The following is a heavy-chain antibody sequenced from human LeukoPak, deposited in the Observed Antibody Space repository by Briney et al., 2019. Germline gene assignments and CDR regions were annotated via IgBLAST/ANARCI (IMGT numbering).Heavy chain of an antibody. CDR2: IRYDGSNK. V-gene: IGHV3-30*02. D-gene: IGHD3-9*01. J-gene: IGHJ5*02. CDR1: GFTFSSYG. CDR3: AKGAEYYDILTGYYEGSWFDP. Sequence: RSGGSLRLSCAASGFTFSSYGMHWVRQAPGKGLEWVAFIRYDGSNKYYADSVKGRFTISRDNSKNTLYLQMNSLRAEDTAVYYCAKGAEYYDILTGYYEGSWFDPWGQGTLVTVSS.